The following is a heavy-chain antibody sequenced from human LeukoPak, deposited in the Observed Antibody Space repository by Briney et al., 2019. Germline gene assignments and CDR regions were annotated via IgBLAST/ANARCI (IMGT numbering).Heavy chain of an antibody. CDR3: ARDKEFRVLDY. CDR2: TYYRSKWSN. V-gene: IGHV6-1*01. D-gene: IGHD3-10*01. Sequence: HSQTLSLTCAISGDSFSSNSAAWDWIRRSPSRGLEWLGRTYYRSKWSNDYAMSVKSRITINPDTPNNQFSLQLNSVTPEDTAVYYCARDKEFRVLDYWGQGTLVTVSS. J-gene: IGHJ4*02. CDR1: GDSFSSNSAA.